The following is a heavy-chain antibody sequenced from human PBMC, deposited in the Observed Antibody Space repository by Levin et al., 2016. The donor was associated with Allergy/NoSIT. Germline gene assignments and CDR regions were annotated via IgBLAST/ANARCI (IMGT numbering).Heavy chain of an antibody. Sequence: WVRQAPGQGLEWMGRIIPILGIANYAQKFQGRVTITADKSTSTAYMELSSLRSEDTAVYYCARVPDLNWFDPWGQGTLVTVSS. CDR3: ARVPDLNWFDP. J-gene: IGHJ5*02. CDR2: IIPILGIA. V-gene: IGHV1-69*04.